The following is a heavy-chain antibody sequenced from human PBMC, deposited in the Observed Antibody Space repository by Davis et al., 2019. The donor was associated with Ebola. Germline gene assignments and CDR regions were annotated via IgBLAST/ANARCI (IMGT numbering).Heavy chain of an antibody. CDR1: GYTFTSYA. Sequence: APVKVSCKASGYTFTSYAMHWVRQAPGQRLEWMGWINAGNGNTKYSQKFQGRVTITRDTSASTAYMELSSLRSEDTAVYYCARDRVYSSGYDYWGQGTLVTVSS. D-gene: IGHD6-19*01. J-gene: IGHJ4*02. V-gene: IGHV1-3*01. CDR2: INAGNGNT. CDR3: ARDRVYSSGYDY.